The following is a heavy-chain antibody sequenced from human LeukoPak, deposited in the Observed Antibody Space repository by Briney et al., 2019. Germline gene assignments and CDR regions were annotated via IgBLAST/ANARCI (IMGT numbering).Heavy chain of an antibody. CDR2: IYYSGST. J-gene: IGHJ3*02. CDR1: GGSISSYY. D-gene: IGHD3-22*01. Sequence: SETLSLTCTVSGGSISSYYWSWIRQPPGKGLEWIGYIYYSGSTNYNPSLKSRVTISVDTSKNQFSLKLSSVTAADTAVYYCASTYDSSGYDAFDIWGQGTMVTVSS. V-gene: IGHV4-59*01. CDR3: ASTYDSSGYDAFDI.